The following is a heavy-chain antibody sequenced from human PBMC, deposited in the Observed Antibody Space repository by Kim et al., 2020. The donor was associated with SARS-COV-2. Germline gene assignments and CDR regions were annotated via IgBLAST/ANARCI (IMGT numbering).Heavy chain of an antibody. Sequence: ASVKVSCKVSGYTLTELFMHWVRQAPAGGPEWMGWINTYNGQANYAQKFKGRVTMTTDTSTSTAYMELRSLTSDDTAVYYCARSRGYVDYWRQGTLVTVSS. CDR1: GYTLTELF. CDR2: INTYNGQA. J-gene: IGHJ4*02. D-gene: IGHD3-10*01. V-gene: IGHV1-18*01. CDR3: ARSRGYVDY.